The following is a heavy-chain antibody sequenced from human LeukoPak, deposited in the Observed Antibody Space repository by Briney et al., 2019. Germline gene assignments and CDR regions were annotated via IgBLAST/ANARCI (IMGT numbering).Heavy chain of an antibody. Sequence: PSETLSLTCTVSGGSISSYSWNWIRQPPGKGLEWIGYIYQSGNTDYDPSLKSRVTISADTSKNQFSLKLRSVTAADTAVYYCARGGSRRETAKVWDYWGRGTLVT. J-gene: IGHJ4*02. CDR2: IYQSGNT. CDR3: ARGGSRRETAKVWDY. V-gene: IGHV4-59*01. CDR1: GGSISSYS. D-gene: IGHD5-18*01.